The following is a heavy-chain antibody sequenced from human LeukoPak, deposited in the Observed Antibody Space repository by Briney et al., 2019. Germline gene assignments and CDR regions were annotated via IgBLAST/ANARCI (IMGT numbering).Heavy chain of an antibody. CDR1: GGTFSSYA. CDR2: IIPIFGTA. CDR3: ARGDSSSSGLVYYFDY. V-gene: IGHV1-69*13. Sequence: SVKVSCKASGGTFSSYAISWVRQAPGQGLEWMGGIIPIFGTANYAQKFQGRVTITADESTSTAYMELSSLRSEDTAVYYCARGDSSSSGLVYYFDYWGQGTLVTVSS. D-gene: IGHD6-6*01. J-gene: IGHJ4*02.